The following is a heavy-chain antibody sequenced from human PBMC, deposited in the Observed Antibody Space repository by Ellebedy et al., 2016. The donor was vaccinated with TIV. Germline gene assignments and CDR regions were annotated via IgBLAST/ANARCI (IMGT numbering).Heavy chain of an antibody. D-gene: IGHD2-8*01. Sequence: ESLKISCAASGFTFSNYWMTWVRQAPGKGPECVANIKQDGSEKYYVDSVKGRFTISRDNAKNSLYLQMISLRAEDTAVYFCARSRGVSYWGQGTLVTVSS. CDR2: IKQDGSEK. V-gene: IGHV3-7*03. CDR3: ARSRGVSY. J-gene: IGHJ4*02. CDR1: GFTFSNYW.